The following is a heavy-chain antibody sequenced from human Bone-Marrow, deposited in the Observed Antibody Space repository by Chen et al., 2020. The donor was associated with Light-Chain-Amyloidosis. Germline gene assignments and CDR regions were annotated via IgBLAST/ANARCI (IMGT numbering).Heavy chain of an antibody. V-gene: IGHV4-34*01. D-gene: IGHD1-26*01. CDR1: GGSFSGYY. J-gene: IGHJ4*02. Sequence: QVQLQQWGAGLLKPSETLSLTCAVYGGSFSGYYWSWIRQPPGKGLELIGEINHSGSTNYNPSLKSRVTISVDTSKNQLSLKLRSVTAAETAVYYCARGRIIRIVGATYFDYWGQGTLVTVPS. CDR3: ARGRIIRIVGATYFDY. CDR2: INHSGST.